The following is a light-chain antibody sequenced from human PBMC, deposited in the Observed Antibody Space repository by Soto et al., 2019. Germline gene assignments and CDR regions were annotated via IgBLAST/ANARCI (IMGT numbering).Light chain of an antibody. CDR3: HQYGSSPDT. Sequence: TKSPVSLSLSPGERATLSCRASQSVSSSFLAWYQQKPGQAPRLLIYVASSRATGIPDRFSGSGSGTDFTLTISSLQPEDFAVYYCHQYGSSPDTFGQGTKVDI. J-gene: IGKJ1*01. CDR2: VAS. CDR1: QSVSSSF. V-gene: IGKV3-20*01.